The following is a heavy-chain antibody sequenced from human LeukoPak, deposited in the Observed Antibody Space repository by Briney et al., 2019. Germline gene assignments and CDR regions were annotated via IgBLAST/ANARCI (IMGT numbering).Heavy chain of an antibody. D-gene: IGHD6-13*01. J-gene: IGHJ4*02. CDR2: TSSGGGTT. CDR1: GFTFSGYE. V-gene: IGHV3-48*03. CDR3: AKISGWYGDY. Sequence: GGSLRLFCAASGFTFSGYEMIWVRKAPGKGLEWVSYTSSGGGTTYYADSVKGRFTTSRDNTKNSLYLQMNSLRAEDTAVYYCAKISGWYGDYWGQGTLVTVSS.